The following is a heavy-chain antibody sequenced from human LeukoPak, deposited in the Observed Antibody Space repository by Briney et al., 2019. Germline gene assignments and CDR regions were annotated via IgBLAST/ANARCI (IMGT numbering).Heavy chain of an antibody. V-gene: IGHV3-30*02. CDR3: AKAAESTMVRGVMNVALDI. Sequence: TGGSLRLSCAASGFTFSSYGMHWVRQAPGKGLEWVAVIWYGGSKKYYADSVKGRFTISRDNSKNTLYLQMNSLRAEDTAVYYCAKAAESTMVRGVMNVALDIWGQGTMVTVSS. CDR2: IWYGGSKK. J-gene: IGHJ3*02. CDR1: GFTFSSYG. D-gene: IGHD3-10*01.